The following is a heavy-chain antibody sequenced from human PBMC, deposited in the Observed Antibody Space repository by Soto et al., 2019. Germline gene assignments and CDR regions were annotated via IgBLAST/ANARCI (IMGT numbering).Heavy chain of an antibody. CDR2: ISGSGGST. V-gene: IGHV3-23*01. D-gene: IGHD3-10*01. Sequence: EVQLLESGGGLVQPGGSLRLSCAASGFTFSSYAMSWVRQAPGKGLEWVSAISGSGGSTYYADSVKGRFTISRDNSKNTLYLQMNSLRAEDTAVYYCAVVILVQWSLLSNSDYWGQGTLVTVSS. CDR1: GFTFSSYA. CDR3: AVVILVQWSLLSNSDY. J-gene: IGHJ4*02.